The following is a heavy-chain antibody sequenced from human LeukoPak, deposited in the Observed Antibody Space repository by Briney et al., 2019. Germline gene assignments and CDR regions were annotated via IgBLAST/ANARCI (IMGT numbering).Heavy chain of an antibody. CDR1: GFTFSTYW. CDR3: ARDSAGNDY. D-gene: IGHD6-13*01. V-gene: IGHV3-7*01. CDR2: IKQDGSEK. J-gene: IGHJ4*02. Sequence: GGSLRLSCAASGFTFSTYWMSWVRQAPGKGLEWVANIKQDGSEKYYIDSVKGRFTIPRDNAKNSLYLQMNSLRAEDTAMYYCARDSAGNDYWGQGTLVTVSS.